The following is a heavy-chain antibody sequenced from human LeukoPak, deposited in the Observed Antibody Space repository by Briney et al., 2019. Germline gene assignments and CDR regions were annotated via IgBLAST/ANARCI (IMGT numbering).Heavy chain of an antibody. Sequence: SETLSLTCADYGGSFSGYYWSWIRQPPGKGLEWIGEINHSGSTNYNPSLKSRVTISVDTSKNQFSLKLSSVTAADTAVYYCARTYYYGSGSYYNPRGYFDYWGQGTLVTVSS. CDR1: GGSFSGYY. J-gene: IGHJ4*02. V-gene: IGHV4-34*01. D-gene: IGHD3-10*01. CDR3: ARTYYYGSGSYYNPRGYFDY. CDR2: INHSGST.